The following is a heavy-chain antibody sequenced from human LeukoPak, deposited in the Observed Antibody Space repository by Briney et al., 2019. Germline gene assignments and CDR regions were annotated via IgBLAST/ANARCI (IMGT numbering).Heavy chain of an antibody. CDR2: ISSSSSYT. V-gene: IGHV3-21*01. J-gene: IGHJ4*02. Sequence: PGGSLRLSCAASGFTFSSYSMNWVRQAPGKGLEWVSSISSSSSYTYYADSVKGRFTISRDNAKNSLYLQMNSLRAEDTAVYYCAKDHPYYYGSGSYYNEPDDYWGQGTLVTVSS. D-gene: IGHD3-10*01. CDR1: GFTFSSYS. CDR3: AKDHPYYYGSGSYYNEPDDY.